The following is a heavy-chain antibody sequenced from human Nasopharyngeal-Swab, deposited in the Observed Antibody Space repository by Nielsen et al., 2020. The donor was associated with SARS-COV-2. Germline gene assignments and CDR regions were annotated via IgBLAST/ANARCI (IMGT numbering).Heavy chain of an antibody. CDR3: AGIGPPYSNYAVDP. V-gene: IGHV4-39*07. D-gene: IGHD4-11*01. J-gene: IGHJ5*02. CDR2: IYYSGST. Sequence: WIRQPPGKGLEWIGSIYYSGSTYYNPSLKSRVTISVDTSKNQFSLKLSSVTAADTAVYYCAGIGPPYSNYAVDPWGRGTLVTVSS.